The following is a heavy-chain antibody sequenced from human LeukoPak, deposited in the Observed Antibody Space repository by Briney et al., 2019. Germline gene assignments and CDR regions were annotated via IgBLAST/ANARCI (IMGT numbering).Heavy chain of an antibody. CDR3: ARDPDYDILTGYGGDFYLCY. J-gene: IGHJ4*02. V-gene: IGHV1-18*01. Sequence: ASVKVSCKASGYTFTSYDINWVRQATGQGLEWMGWISAYNGNTNYAQKFQGRVTMTTDTSTSTAYMELRSLRSDDTAVYYCARDPDYDILTGYGGDFYLCYWGQGTLATVSS. CDR2: ISAYNGNT. CDR1: GYTFTSYD. D-gene: IGHD3-9*01.